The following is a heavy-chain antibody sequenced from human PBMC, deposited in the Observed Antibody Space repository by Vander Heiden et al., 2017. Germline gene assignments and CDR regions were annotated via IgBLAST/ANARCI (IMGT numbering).Heavy chain of an antibody. Sequence: EVQLVESGGGLVKPGGSLRLSCAASGFTLSSSSMNWVRQAPGKGLEWVSSISSSSSYIYYADSVKGRFTISRDNAKNSLYLQMNSLRAEDTAVYYCARDYYDSSGYSHFDYWGQGTLVTVSS. V-gene: IGHV3-21*01. D-gene: IGHD3-22*01. CDR2: ISSSSSYI. J-gene: IGHJ4*02. CDR3: ARDYYDSSGYSHFDY. CDR1: GFTLSSSS.